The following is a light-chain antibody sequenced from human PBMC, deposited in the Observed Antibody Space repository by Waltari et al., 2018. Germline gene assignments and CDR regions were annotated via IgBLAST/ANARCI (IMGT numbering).Light chain of an antibody. CDR1: QSVSKY. CDR2: AAS. Sequence: EVVLTQSPGTLSLSPGERATRACRASQSVSKYLAWYQQRPGQAPRLLIYAASTRATGIPDRFSGSGYGTDFSLTISRLEPEDFAVYYCQNHERLPAKFGQGTKVEIK. CDR3: QNHERLPAK. V-gene: IGKV3-20*01. J-gene: IGKJ1*01.